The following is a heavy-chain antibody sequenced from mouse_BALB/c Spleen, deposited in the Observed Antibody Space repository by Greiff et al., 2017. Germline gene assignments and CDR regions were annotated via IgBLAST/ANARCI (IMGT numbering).Heavy chain of an antibody. Sequence: EVQLKESGPGLVKPSQSLSLTCSVTGYSITSGYYWNWIRQFPGNKLEWMGYISYDGSNNYNPSLKNRISITRDTSKNQFFLKLNSVTTEDTATYYCARGEAGRRGFAYWGQGTLVTVSA. J-gene: IGHJ3*01. CDR1: GYSITSGYY. CDR2: ISYDGSN. D-gene: IGHD3-1*01. CDR3: ARGEAGRRGFAY. V-gene: IGHV3-6*02.